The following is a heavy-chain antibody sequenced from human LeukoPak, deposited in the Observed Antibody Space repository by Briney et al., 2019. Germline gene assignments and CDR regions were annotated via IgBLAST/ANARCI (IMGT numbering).Heavy chain of an antibody. CDR3: ATEGPGVYWFDP. D-gene: IGHD6-13*01. J-gene: IGHJ5*02. Sequence: ASVKVSCKVSGYTLTELSMHWVRQAPGKGLEWMGGFDPEDGETIYAQKFQGRVTMTEGTSTDTAYMELSSLRSEDTAVYYCATEGPGVYWFDPWGQGTLVTVSS. CDR2: FDPEDGET. CDR1: GYTLTELS. V-gene: IGHV1-24*01.